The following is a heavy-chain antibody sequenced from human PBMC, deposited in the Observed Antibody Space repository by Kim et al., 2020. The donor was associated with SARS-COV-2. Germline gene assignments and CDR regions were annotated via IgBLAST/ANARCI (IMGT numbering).Heavy chain of an antibody. CDR1: GFTFSSYG. CDR3: AKAHGYDLY. J-gene: IGHJ4*02. D-gene: IGHD3-3*01. V-gene: IGHV3-30*18. Sequence: GGSLRLSCAASGFTFSSYGMHWVRQAPGKGLEWVAVISYDGSNKYYADSVKGRFTISRDNSKNTLYLQMNSLRAEDTAVYYCAKAHGYDLYWGQGTLVTVSS. CDR2: ISYDGSNK.